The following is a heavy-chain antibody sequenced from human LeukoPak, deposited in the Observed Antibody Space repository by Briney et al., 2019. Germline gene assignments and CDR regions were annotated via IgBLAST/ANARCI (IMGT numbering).Heavy chain of an antibody. J-gene: IGHJ6*03. CDR2: INPSGGST. V-gene: IGHV1-46*01. Sequence: GASVKVSCKASGYTFTSYYMHWVRQAPGQGLEWMGIINPSGGSTSYAQKFQGRVTMTRDMSTSTVYMELSSLRSEDTAVYYCARDRYYETTGYYYYYHMAVWGKGTTVTISS. CDR1: GYTFTSYY. D-gene: IGHD3-22*01. CDR3: ARDRYYETTGYYYYYHMAV.